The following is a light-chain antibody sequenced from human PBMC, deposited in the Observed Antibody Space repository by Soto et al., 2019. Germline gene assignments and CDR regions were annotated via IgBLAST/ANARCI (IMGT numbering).Light chain of an antibody. Sequence: EIVLTQSPGPLSLSPGERATLSCKASQGVSSSYLAWYQQKPGQAPRLLIYGASSRATGIPDRLSGSGSGTDFTLTITSLEPEDFAVYHCQQRSSWPPTFGQGTRLEIK. CDR2: GAS. CDR3: QQRSSWPPT. CDR1: QGVSSSY. V-gene: IGKV3D-20*02. J-gene: IGKJ5*01.